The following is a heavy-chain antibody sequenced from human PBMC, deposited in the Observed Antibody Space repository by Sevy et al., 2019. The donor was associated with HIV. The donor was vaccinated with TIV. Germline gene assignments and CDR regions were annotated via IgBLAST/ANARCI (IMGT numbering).Heavy chain of an antibody. D-gene: IGHD1-26*01. V-gene: IGHV3-7*01. CDR3: ARAPVRWDSLHI. CDR1: RFIFSRYW. CDR2: IKEDGSEK. Sequence: GGSLRLSCIASRFIFSRYWMTWVRQAPGKGLEWVANIKEDGSEKYYVDSVKGRFTISRDNAKNSLYLQMNNLRVEDTAVYYCARAPVRWDSLHIWGQGTVVTVSS. J-gene: IGHJ3*02.